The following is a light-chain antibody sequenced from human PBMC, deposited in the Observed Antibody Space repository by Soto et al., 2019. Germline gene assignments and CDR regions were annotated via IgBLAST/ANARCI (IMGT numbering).Light chain of an antibody. CDR3: SSYAGSSTWV. CDR2: EVS. CDR1: SSDVGGYNY. J-gene: IGLJ2*01. V-gene: IGLV2-8*01. Sequence: QSARTQPPSASGSPGQSATISCSGTSSDVGGYNYVSWYQQYPGKAPKLMIYEVSKRPSGVPDRFSGSKSGNTASLTVSGLQPEDEADYYCSSYAGSSTWVFGGGTKLTVL.